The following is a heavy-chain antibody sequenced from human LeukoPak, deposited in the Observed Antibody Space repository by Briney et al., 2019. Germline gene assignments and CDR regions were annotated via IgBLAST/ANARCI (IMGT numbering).Heavy chain of an antibody. CDR3: ARESYYDSSGYGT. CDR2: ISSSSSTI. Sequence: GGSLRLSCAASGFTFSSYSMNWVRQAPGKGLEWVSYISSSSSTIYYADSVKGRFTISRDNAKNSLYLQMNSLRAEDTALYYCARESYYDSSGYGTWGQPTLVNVSS. J-gene: IGHJ5*02. D-gene: IGHD3-22*01. V-gene: IGHV3-48*04. CDR1: GFTFSSYS.